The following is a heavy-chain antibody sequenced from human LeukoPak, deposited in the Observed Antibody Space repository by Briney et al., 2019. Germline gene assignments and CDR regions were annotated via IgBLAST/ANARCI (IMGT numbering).Heavy chain of an antibody. V-gene: IGHV3-49*03. D-gene: IGHD3-16*01. CDR2: IRSKAYGGTT. CDR1: GFTFGDYA. J-gene: IGHJ4*02. CDR3: TRDLGPAGRLFDY. Sequence: PGGSLRLSCTASGFTFGDYAMSWFRQAPGKGLEWVGFIRSKAYGGTTEYAASVKGRFTISRDDSKSIAYLQMNSLKTEDTAVYYCTRDLGPAGRLFDYWGQGTLVTVSS.